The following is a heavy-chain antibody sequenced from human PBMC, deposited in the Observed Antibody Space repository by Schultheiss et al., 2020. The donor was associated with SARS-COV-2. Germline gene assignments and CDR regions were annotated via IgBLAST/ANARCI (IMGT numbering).Heavy chain of an antibody. CDR2: IYTSGST. CDR1: GGSFSGYY. J-gene: IGHJ6*02. CDR3: ATYYYGSGSYYNVRDGMDV. V-gene: IGHV4-59*10. D-gene: IGHD3-10*01. Sequence: SETLSLTCAVYGGSFSGYYWNWIRQPPGKGLEWIGRIYTSGSTNYNPSLKSRVTMSVDTSKNQFSLKLSSVTAADTAVYYCATYYYGSGSYYNVRDGMDVWGQGTTVTVSS.